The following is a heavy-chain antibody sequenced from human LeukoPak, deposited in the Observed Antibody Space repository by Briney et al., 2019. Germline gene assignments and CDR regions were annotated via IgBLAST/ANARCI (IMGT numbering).Heavy chain of an antibody. CDR1: GFSFSYYW. CDR3: TTDLKTMIVVVITSY. D-gene: IGHD3-22*01. Sequence: GGSLRLSCGASGFSFSYYWMHWVRQAPGKGLVWVSGINSDGTIINYADSVKGRFTISRDNAKNTLYLQMNSLKTEDTAVYYCTTDLKTMIVVVITSYWGQGTLVTVSS. CDR2: INSDGTII. J-gene: IGHJ4*02. V-gene: IGHV3-74*01.